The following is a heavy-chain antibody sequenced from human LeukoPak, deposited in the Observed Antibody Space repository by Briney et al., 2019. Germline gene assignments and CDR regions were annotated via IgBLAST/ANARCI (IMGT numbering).Heavy chain of an antibody. J-gene: IGHJ3*01. D-gene: IGHD3-22*01. Sequence: SETLSLTCAVYGGPFTGYYWSWIRQSPDKGLEWIREINHRGSTNYDSSLKSRLTISADTFKNQFSLHLSSVTAADTAVYYCAKVYSSSPQDAFDVWGQGTMVTVSS. CDR2: INHRGST. CDR3: AKVYSSSPQDAFDV. V-gene: IGHV4-34*01. CDR1: GGPFTGYY.